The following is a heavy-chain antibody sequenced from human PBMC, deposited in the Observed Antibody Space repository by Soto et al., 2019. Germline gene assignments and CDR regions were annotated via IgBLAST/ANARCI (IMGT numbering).Heavy chain of an antibody. CDR1: GFTFSSYG. J-gene: IGHJ6*02. Sequence: GGSLRLSCAASGFTFSSYGMHWVRQAPGKGLEWEAVIWYDGSNKYYADSVKGRFTISRDNSKNTLYLQMNSLRAEDTAVYYCARDHYDYVWGSYPTCMDVWGQGTTVTVSS. CDR2: IWYDGSNK. D-gene: IGHD3-16*02. V-gene: IGHV3-33*01. CDR3: ARDHYDYVWGSYPTCMDV.